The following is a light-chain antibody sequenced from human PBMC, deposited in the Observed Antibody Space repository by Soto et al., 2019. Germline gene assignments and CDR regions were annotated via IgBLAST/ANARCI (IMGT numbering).Light chain of an antibody. CDR3: QQRSDWPST. J-gene: IGKJ4*01. V-gene: IGKV3-11*01. CDR1: ESVSRY. Sequence: EIVLTQSPATLSLFPGNRATLSCRARESVSRYLAWYQQKPGQAPRLLIYDASSRAAGIPARFSGSGSGTDFTLTITSLEPEDFAVYYCQQRSDWPSTFGGGTKVEIK. CDR2: DAS.